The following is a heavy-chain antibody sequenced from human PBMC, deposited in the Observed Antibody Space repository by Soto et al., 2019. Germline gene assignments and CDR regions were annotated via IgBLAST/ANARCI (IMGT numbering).Heavy chain of an antibody. CDR2: IYWDDDK. J-gene: IGHJ6*02. CDR3: AHTRGEYSSSSRIWQYYYYGMDV. D-gene: IGHD6-6*01. CDR1: GFSLSTSGVG. Sequence: QITLKESGPTLVKPTQTLTLTCTFSGFSLSTSGVGVGWIRQPPGKALEWLALIYWDDDKRYSPSLKSRLTITKDTSKNQVVLTMTNMDPVDTATYYCAHTRGEYSSSSRIWQYYYYGMDVWGQGTTVTVSS. V-gene: IGHV2-5*02.